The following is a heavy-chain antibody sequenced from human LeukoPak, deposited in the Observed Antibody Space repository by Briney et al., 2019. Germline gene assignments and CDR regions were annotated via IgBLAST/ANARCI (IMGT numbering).Heavy chain of an antibody. V-gene: IGHV4-30-2*01. J-gene: IGHJ4*02. CDR1: GGSISSGGYY. CDR2: IYHSGST. CDR3: ARGGGPPSYFDY. Sequence: SQTLSLTCTVSGGSISSGGYYWSWIRQPPGKGLEWIGYIYHSGSTYYNPSLKSRVTISVDRSKNQFSLKLSSVTAADTAVYYCARGGGPPSYFDYWAQGILVTASS. D-gene: IGHD3-16*01.